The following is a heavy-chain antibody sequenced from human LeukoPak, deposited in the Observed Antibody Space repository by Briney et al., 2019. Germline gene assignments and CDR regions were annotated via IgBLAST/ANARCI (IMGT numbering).Heavy chain of an antibody. CDR1: GGSVSSGSYY. D-gene: IGHD3-22*01. Sequence: SETLSLTCTVSGGSVSSGSYYWSWIRQTPGKGLEWIAYTYSSGSTNYNPSLKSRVTISVDTSKNQFSLKLSSVTAADTAVYYCARDMGGDYDGSGYAFDIWGQGTTVTVSS. CDR3: ARDMGGDYDGSGYAFDI. J-gene: IGHJ3*02. V-gene: IGHV4-61*01. CDR2: TYSSGST.